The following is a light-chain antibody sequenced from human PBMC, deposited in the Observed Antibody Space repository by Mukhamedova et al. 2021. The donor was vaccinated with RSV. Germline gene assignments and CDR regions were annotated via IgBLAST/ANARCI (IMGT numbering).Light chain of an antibody. Sequence: GERAVLSCRASQRIDTNLAWYQQRPGQALRLLIYDASARAPGIPVRFSGSGSGTDFTLTINSLEPEDFAIYYCQQRSNWPTFGQGT. J-gene: IGKJ5*01. CDR2: DAS. CDR3: QQRSNWPT. CDR1: QRIDTN. V-gene: IGKV3-11*01.